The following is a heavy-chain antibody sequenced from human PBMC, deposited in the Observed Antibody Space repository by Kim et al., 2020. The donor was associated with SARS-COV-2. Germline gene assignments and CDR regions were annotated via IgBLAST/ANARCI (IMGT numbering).Heavy chain of an antibody. CDR3: ARGTSGSYFY. D-gene: IGHD1-26*01. Sequence: TNYHPSLKSRVTISVDTSKNQFSLKLSSVTAADTAVYYCARGTSGSYFYWGQGTLVTVSS. J-gene: IGHJ4*02. CDR2: T. V-gene: IGHV4-34*01.